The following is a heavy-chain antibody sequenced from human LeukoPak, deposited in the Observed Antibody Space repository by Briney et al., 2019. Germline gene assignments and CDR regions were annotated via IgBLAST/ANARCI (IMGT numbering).Heavy chain of an antibody. CDR3: ARPGYSYGDAFDI. J-gene: IGHJ3*02. CDR2: MNPNSGNT. D-gene: IGHD5-18*01. V-gene: IGHV1-8*03. Sequence: ASVKVSCKASGYTFTSYDINWVRQATGRGLEWMGWMNPNSGNTGYAQKFQGRVTITRNTSISTAYMELSSLRSEDTAVYYCARPGYSYGDAFDIWGQGTMVTVSS. CDR1: GYTFTSYD.